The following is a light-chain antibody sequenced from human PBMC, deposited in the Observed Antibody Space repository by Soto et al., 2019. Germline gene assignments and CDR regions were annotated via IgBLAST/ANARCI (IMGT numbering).Light chain of an antibody. J-gene: IGKJ1*01. CDR3: QQYKDYWT. V-gene: IGKV1-5*03. Sequence: IQMTQSPSSLSASVGDRVTITCRASQSISRWLAWYQQKPGKAPKLLIYETSSLEDGVPSRFTGSGSGTEFSLTITSLQPDDFATYYCQQYKDYWTFGQGTKVDIK. CDR1: QSISRW. CDR2: ETS.